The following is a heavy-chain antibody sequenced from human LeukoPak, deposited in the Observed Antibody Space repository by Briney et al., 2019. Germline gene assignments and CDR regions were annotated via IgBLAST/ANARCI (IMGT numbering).Heavy chain of an antibody. D-gene: IGHD3-10*01. CDR1: GFTFSSYG. J-gene: IGHJ4*02. Sequence: GGSLRLSCAASGFTFSSYGMHWVRQAPGKGLEWVAVISYDGSNKYYADSVKGRFTISRDNSKNTLYLQMNSLRAEDTAVYYCARERTPKPYYGSGDYDRYFENWGQGTVVTVSS. V-gene: IGHV3-30*03. CDR2: ISYDGSNK. CDR3: ARERTPKPYYGSGDYDRYFEN.